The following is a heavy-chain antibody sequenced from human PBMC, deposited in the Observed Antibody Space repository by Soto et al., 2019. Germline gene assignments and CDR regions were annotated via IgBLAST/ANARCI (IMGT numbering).Heavy chain of an antibody. D-gene: IGHD6-13*01. J-gene: IGHJ6*02. Sequence: ESLKISCKGSGYSFTSYWIGWVRQMPGKGLEWMGIIYPGDSDTRYSPSFQGQVTISADKSISTAYLQWSSLKASDTAMYYCARRRRSSIPYYYYGMDVWGQGTTVTVSS. V-gene: IGHV5-51*01. CDR1: GYSFTSYW. CDR2: IYPGDSDT. CDR3: ARRRRSSIPYYYYGMDV.